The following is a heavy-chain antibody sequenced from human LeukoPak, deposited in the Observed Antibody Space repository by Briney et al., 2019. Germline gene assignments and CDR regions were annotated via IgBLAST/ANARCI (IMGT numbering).Heavy chain of an antibody. CDR2: IYTSGST. CDR1: GGTISRYY. J-gene: IGHJ5*02. D-gene: IGHD3-22*01. V-gene: IGHV4-4*07. Sequence: PLETLSLTCTVSGGTISRYYWSWIRPPAGKGLEWIGRIYTSGSTNYNPSHKSRVTMSVDTSKNQFSLKLSSVTAADTAVYSCAREYYYDSSGNNWFDPWGQGTLVTVS. CDR3: AREYYYDSSGNNWFDP.